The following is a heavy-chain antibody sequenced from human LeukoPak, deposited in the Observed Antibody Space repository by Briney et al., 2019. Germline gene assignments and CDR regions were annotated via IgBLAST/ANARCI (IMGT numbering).Heavy chain of an antibody. V-gene: IGHV3-21*01. D-gene: IGHD3-10*02. CDR1: GFTFSIYS. CDR3: AELGITMVGGV. J-gene: IGHJ6*04. CDR2: ISSSNSYI. Sequence: GGSLRLSCAASGFTFSIYSMNWVRQAPGKGLEWVSSISSSNSYIYYADSVKGRFTISRDNAKNSLYLQMNTLRAEDTAVYYCAELGITMVGGVWGKGTTVTISS.